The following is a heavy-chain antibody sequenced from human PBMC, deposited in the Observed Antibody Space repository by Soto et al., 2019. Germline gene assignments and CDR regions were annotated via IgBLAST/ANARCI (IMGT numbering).Heavy chain of an antibody. CDR2: IYPGDSDT. J-gene: IGHJ5*02. CDR3: ARAIEMATIGWFDP. V-gene: IGHV5-51*01. Sequence: GESLKISCTGFGYTFTSYWIGWVRQMPGKGLEWMGIIYPGDSDTRYRPSLLGQVTISADKSISTAYLQWSSLKASDTAIYYCARAIEMATIGWFDPWGREPWSPSPQ. D-gene: IGHD5-12*01. CDR1: GYTFTSYW.